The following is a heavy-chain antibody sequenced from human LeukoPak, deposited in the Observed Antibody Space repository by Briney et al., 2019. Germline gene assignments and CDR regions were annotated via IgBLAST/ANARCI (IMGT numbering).Heavy chain of an antibody. V-gene: IGHV4-34*01. Sequence: NPSETLSLTCAVYGGSLTGYYWNWIRQPPGKGLEWIGEINHSGSTNCIPSLKSRVTISVDTYKNQFSLKLRSVTAADTAVYYCAKTRTYYESSKGAFDIWGQGTTVTVSS. CDR2: INHSGST. CDR3: AKTRTYYESSKGAFDI. J-gene: IGHJ3*02. CDR1: GGSLTGYY. D-gene: IGHD3-22*01.